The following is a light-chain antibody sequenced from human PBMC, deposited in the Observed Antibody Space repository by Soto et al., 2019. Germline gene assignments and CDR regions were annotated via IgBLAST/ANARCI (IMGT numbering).Light chain of an antibody. CDR1: QSVSSY. Sequence: EIVLAQSPATLSLSPGERATLSCRASQSVSSYLAWYQQKPGQAPRLLIYDASNRATGIPARFSGSGSGTDFTLTISSLEPEDFATYYCQQGNSFPWTFGQGTKVDIK. CDR3: QQGNSFPWT. J-gene: IGKJ1*01. CDR2: DAS. V-gene: IGKV3-11*01.